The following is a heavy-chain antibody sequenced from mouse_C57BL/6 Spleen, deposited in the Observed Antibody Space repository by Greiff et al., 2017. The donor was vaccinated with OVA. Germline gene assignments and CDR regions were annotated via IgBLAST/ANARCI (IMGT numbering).Heavy chain of an antibody. D-gene: IGHD1-1*01. CDR1: GYTFTDYY. CDR3: ARWEDGSSSPYHAMDY. CDR2: IYPGSGNT. J-gene: IGHJ4*01. V-gene: IGHV1-76*01. Sequence: QVQLKESGAELVRPGASVKLSCKASGYTFTDYYINWVKQRPGQGLEWIARIYPGSGNTYYNEKFKGKATLTAEKSSSTAYMQLSSLTSEDSAVYFCARWEDGSSSPYHAMDYWGQGTSVTVSS.